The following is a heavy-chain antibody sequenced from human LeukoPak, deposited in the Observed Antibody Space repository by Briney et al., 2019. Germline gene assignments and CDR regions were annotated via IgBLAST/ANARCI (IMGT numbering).Heavy chain of an antibody. CDR1: GFTFSSYS. D-gene: IGHD3-10*01. V-gene: IGHV3-21*01. CDR3: ARDAVGGLRGSGSLPLDY. CDR2: TSSSSSYI. Sequence: PGGSLRLSCAASGFTFSSYSMNWVRQAPGKGLEWVSSTSSSSSYIYYADSVKGRFTISRDNAKNSLYLQMNSLRAEDTAVYYCARDAVGGLRGSGSLPLDYWGQGTLVTVSS. J-gene: IGHJ4*02.